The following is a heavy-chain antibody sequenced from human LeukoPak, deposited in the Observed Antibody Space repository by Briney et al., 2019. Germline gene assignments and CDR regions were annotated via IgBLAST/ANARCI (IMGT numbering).Heavy chain of an antibody. V-gene: IGHV1-24*01. D-gene: IGHD2-2*01. CDR2: FDPAAGTT. CDR3: ATLVVPAAKRGV. Sequence: GASVKVSCEVSGDILTELSIHWVRQTPGKGFEWMGGFDPAAGTTVYAQTFQDRIIMTEDTSTGTTYVELGSLTSDDTAIYYCATLVVPAAKRGVWGQGTLVTVSS. CDR1: GDILTELS. J-gene: IGHJ4*02.